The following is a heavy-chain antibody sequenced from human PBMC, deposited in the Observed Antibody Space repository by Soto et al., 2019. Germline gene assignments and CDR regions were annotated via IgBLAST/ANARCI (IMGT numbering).Heavy chain of an antibody. D-gene: IGHD4-4*01. J-gene: IGHJ4*02. CDR2: IYYSGAT. Sequence: PSETLSLTCTVSGGSISSGGYFYNWIRQHPEKGLEWIGYIYYSGATSYNPSLKSRVTISVDTSNNRFSLNLNSVTAADTAVYYCARALATVTSRHFDYWGQGTLVTVSS. V-gene: IGHV4-31*03. CDR1: GGSISSGGYF. CDR3: ARALATVTSRHFDY.